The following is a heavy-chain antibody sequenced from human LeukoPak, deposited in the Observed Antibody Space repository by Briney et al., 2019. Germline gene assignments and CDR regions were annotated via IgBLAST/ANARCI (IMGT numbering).Heavy chain of an antibody. CDR2: INPSGGST. Sequence: ASVKVSCKASGYTFTSYYMHWVRQAPGQGLEWMGIINPSGGSTSYAQKFQGRVTMTRDTSTSTVYMELSSLRSEDTAVYYCARVAYCGGGCYLPSVVAFDIWGQGTMVTVSS. D-gene: IGHD2-21*02. CDR3: ARVAYCGGGCYLPSVVAFDI. V-gene: IGHV1-46*01. CDR1: GYTFTSYY. J-gene: IGHJ3*02.